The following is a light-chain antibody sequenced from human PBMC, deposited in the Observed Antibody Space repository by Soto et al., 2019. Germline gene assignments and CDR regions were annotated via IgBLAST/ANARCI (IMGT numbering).Light chain of an antibody. J-gene: IGKJ4*01. CDR3: QQYNSL. Sequence: DTQMTQSPSTLSASVGDRVTITCRASQIIYNWLAWYQQKPGKAPKLLISGASTLEGGVPSRFSGTGSGTEFTLTISSLQPDDFATYYCQQYNSLFGGGTKVDIK. CDR1: QIIYNW. CDR2: GAS. V-gene: IGKV1-5*01.